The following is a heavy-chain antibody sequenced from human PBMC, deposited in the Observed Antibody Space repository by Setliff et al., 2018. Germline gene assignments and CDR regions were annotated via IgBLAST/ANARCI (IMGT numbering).Heavy chain of an antibody. CDR1: GYRFSSHW. V-gene: IGHV5-51*01. D-gene: IGHD1-26*01. Sequence: PGESLKISCKGSGYRFSSHWIGWVRQMPGKGLEWMGIIYPGDSDTRYSPSFQGQVTISADKSISTAYLQWSSLKASDTAMYYCASSSGSPSNDAFDIWGQGTTVTVSS. CDR2: IYPGDSDT. CDR3: ASSSGSPSNDAFDI. J-gene: IGHJ3*02.